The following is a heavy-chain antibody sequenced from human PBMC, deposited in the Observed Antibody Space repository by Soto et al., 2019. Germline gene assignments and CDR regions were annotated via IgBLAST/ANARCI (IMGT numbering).Heavy chain of an antibody. CDR2: ISTYSGDT. CDR3: SRHHGPTTSENWFDP. Sequence: QVHLVQSGVEVKTPGASVKVSCQASGYTFFTYDISWVRQATVQGLEWMGWISTYSGDTKYAQKFQGRVTMTTDTSTTTAYLELWSLRSDDTAVYYCSRHHGPTTSENWFDPWGQGTLVTVSS. J-gene: IGHJ5*02. CDR1: GYTFFTYD. V-gene: IGHV1-18*01. D-gene: IGHD5-12*01.